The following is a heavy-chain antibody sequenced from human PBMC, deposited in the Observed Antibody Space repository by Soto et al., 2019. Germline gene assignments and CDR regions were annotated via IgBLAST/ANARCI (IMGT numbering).Heavy chain of an antibody. CDR1: GGSVTSGNYY. V-gene: IGHV4-61*01. J-gene: IGHJ4*02. CDR2: FYYGGIT. CDR3: ARESYGDYVY. D-gene: IGHD4-17*01. Sequence: QVHLQESGPGLVKPSETLSLTCIVSGGSVTSGNYYWSWIRQSPGKGLEWMGYFYYGGITDYNPSLKSRVTISVDTSTTQFFLTLKSVTAADTAVYYCARESYGDYVYWGQGILVSVSS.